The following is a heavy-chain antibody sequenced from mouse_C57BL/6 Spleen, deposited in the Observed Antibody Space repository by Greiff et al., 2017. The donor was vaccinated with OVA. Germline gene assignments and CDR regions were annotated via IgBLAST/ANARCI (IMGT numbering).Heavy chain of an antibody. CDR3: ARKGLLRSFAY. CDR1: GYTFTDYY. V-gene: IGHV1-26*01. D-gene: IGHD1-1*01. J-gene: IGHJ3*01. CDR2: INPNNGGT. Sequence: EVQLQQSGPELVKPGASVKISCKASGYTFTDYYMNWVKQSHGKSLEWIGDINPNNGGTSYNQKFKGKATLTVDKSSSTAYMELRSLTSEDSAVYYCARKGLLRSFAYWGQGTMVTVSA.